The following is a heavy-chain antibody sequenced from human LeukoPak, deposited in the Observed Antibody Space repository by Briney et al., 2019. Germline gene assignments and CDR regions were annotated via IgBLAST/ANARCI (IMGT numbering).Heavy chain of an antibody. V-gene: IGHV4-31*03. CDR1: GGSISSGGYY. CDR2: IYYSGST. D-gene: IGHD3-22*01. J-gene: IGHJ4*02. Sequence: SETLSLTCTVSGGSISSGGYYWSWIRQHPGKGLEWIGYIYYSGSTYYNPSLKSRVTISVDTSKNQFSLKLSSVTAADTAVYYCARTYYDSSGYYYYWGQGTLVTVSS. CDR3: ARTYYDSSGYYYY.